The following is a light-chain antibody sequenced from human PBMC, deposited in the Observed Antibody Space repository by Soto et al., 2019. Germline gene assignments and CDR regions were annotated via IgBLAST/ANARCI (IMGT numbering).Light chain of an antibody. CDR1: QSISSW. CDR3: QQYNSYSTT. J-gene: IGKJ1*01. V-gene: IGKV1-5*03. CDR2: KAS. Sequence: IPMTQSPSTLSASVGDRVTITCRASQSISSWLAWYQQKPGKAPKLLIYKASSLESGVPSRFSGSGSGTEFTLTISSLQPDDFATYYCQQYNSYSTTFGQGTKVEIK.